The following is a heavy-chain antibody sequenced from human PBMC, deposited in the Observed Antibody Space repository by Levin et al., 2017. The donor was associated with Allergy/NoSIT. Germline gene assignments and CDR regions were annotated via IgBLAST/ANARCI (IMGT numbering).Heavy chain of an antibody. D-gene: IGHD2/OR15-2a*01. J-gene: IGHJ3*02. CDR1: GFTFDDYG. CDR3: ARHRVTMNIYDGFDI. V-gene: IGHV3-20*01. CDR2: INWNGGST. Sequence: GASVKVSCAASGFTFDDYGMSWVRQAPGKGLEWVSGINWNGGSTGYADSVKGRLTICRDNAKNSLYLQMNSLRAEDTALYHCARHRVTMNIYDGFDIWGQGTMVIVSS.